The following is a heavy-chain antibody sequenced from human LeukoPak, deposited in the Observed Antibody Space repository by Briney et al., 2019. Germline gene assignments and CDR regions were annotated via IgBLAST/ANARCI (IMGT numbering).Heavy chain of an antibody. Sequence: PSETLSLTCSVSGGYISTYYWSWIRQPPGRGLEWIGYVYYSGSTNYNPSLKSRVTMSVDTSKNQFSLQLRSVTPADTAVYYCTGDKGPTADRTSFDFWGQGTLVTVSS. D-gene: IGHD2-2*01. CDR3: TGDKGPTADRTSFDF. CDR1: GGYISTYY. CDR2: VYYSGST. J-gene: IGHJ4*02. V-gene: IGHV4-59*01.